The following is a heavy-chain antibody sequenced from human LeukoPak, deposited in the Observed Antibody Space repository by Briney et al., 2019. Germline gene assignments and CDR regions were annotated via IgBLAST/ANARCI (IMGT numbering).Heavy chain of an antibody. Sequence: SETLSLTCTVSGGSISSSSYYWAWIRQPPGKGLEWIGSIYDSGTTYYNPSLKSGVTISVDTSKNQFSLKLSSVTAADTAVYYCARVNYDSSGYSYYFDHWGQGALVTVSS. D-gene: IGHD3-22*01. CDR2: IYDSGTT. CDR3: ARVNYDSSGYSYYFDH. J-gene: IGHJ4*02. CDR1: GGSISSSSYY. V-gene: IGHV4-39*07.